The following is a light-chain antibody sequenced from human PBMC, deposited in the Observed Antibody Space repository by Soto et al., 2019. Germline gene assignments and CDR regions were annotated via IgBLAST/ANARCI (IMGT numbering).Light chain of an antibody. CDR3: QQYNSWPPLI. CDR1: RSVYSR. Sequence: VVMTQSPATLSVSPGERVALSCRASRSVYSRLAWYQQKPGQAPRLLIYDASTRATGIPARFSGSGSGTEFTLTISSLQSEDFAVYYCQQYNSWPPLIFGGGTKVESK. V-gene: IGKV3-15*01. J-gene: IGKJ4*01. CDR2: DAS.